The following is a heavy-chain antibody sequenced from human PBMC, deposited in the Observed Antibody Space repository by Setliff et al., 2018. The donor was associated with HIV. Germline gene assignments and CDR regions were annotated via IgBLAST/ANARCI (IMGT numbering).Heavy chain of an antibody. Sequence: ASVKVSCKVYGYTLTEFSMHWVRQAPGKGLEWMGRFDPEDGDTLYAQNFQGRVTMTEDPPTDTAYLELSGLRFEDTAVYYCATLKEQWLSEGGFDYWGQGTPVTRLL. J-gene: IGHJ4*02. V-gene: IGHV1-24*01. CDR3: ATLKEQWLSEGGFDY. D-gene: IGHD6-19*01. CDR2: FDPEDGDT. CDR1: GYTLTEFS.